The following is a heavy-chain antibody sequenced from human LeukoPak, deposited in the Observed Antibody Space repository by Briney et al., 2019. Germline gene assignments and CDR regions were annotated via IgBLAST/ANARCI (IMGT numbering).Heavy chain of an antibody. Sequence: GASVKVSCKASGGTFSSYAISWVRQAPVQGLEWMGGIIPIFGTANYAQKFQGRVTITTDESTSTAYMELSSLRSEDTAVYYCAMSLSGYDSKSYYYYMDVWGKGTTVTVSS. D-gene: IGHD5-12*01. CDR2: IIPIFGTA. J-gene: IGHJ6*03. CDR3: AMSLSGYDSKSYYYYMDV. CDR1: GGTFSSYA. V-gene: IGHV1-69*05.